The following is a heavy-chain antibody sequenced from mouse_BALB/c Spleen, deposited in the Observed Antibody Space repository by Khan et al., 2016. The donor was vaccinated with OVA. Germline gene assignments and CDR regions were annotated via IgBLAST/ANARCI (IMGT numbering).Heavy chain of an antibody. CDR2: INPSNGYS. D-gene: IGHD2-14*01. V-gene: IGHV1-4*01. CDR1: GYTFTSYT. J-gene: IGHJ3*01. Sequence: QVQLMQSGAELARPGASVKMSCKASGYTFTSYTIHWIKLRPGQGLEWIGYINPSNGYSNYNQKFKDKVTLTADKSSTTAYMQLSSLKSDDSAVYNCVRDGAYHRTDGWFAYWGLGTLVTVSA. CDR3: VRDGAYHRTDGWFAY.